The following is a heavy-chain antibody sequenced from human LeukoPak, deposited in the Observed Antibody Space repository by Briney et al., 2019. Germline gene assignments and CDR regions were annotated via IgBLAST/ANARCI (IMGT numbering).Heavy chain of an antibody. Sequence: PSGTLSLTCAVSGGSISSSNWWSWVRQPPGKGLEWIGEIYHSGSTNYNPSLKSRVTISVDKSKNQFSLKLSSVTAADTAVYYCAADILGGIVGATVGAFDIWGQGTMVTVSS. J-gene: IGHJ3*02. CDR3: AADILGGIVGATVGAFDI. CDR2: IYHSGST. D-gene: IGHD1-26*01. V-gene: IGHV4-4*02. CDR1: GGSISSSNW.